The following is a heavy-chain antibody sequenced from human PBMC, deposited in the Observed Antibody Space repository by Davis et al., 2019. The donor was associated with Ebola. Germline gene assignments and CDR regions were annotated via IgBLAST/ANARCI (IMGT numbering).Heavy chain of an antibody. J-gene: IGHJ5*02. CDR2: IYYSGST. CDR1: GGSISSSSYY. V-gene: IGHV4-39*07. Sequence: SETLSLTCTVSGGSISSSSYYWGWIRQPPGKGLEWIGSIYYSGSTNYNPSLKSRVTISVDTSKNQFSLKLSSVTAADTAVYYCARTSPGGRFDPWGQGTLVTVSS. CDR3: ARTSPGGRFDP. D-gene: IGHD3-10*01.